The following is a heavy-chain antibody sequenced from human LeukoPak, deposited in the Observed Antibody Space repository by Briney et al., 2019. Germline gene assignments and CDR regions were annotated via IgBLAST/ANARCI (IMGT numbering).Heavy chain of an antibody. CDR2: INPNSGGT. Sequence: ASVKVSCKASGYTFTGYYMHWVQQAPGQGLEWMGWINPNSGGTNYAQKFQGRVTMTRDTSISTAYMELSRLRSDDTAVYYCARQGCSGGSCYSLGIYYDSSGYQDPWGQGTLVTVSS. CDR3: ARQGCSGGSCYSLGIYYDSSGYQDP. V-gene: IGHV1-2*02. CDR1: GYTFTGYY. D-gene: IGHD2-15*01. J-gene: IGHJ5*02.